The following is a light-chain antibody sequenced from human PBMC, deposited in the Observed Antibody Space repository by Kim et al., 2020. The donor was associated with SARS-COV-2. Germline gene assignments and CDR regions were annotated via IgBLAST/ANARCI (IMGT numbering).Light chain of an antibody. V-gene: IGKV1-5*03. J-gene: IGKJ2*01. Sequence: LSASVVDRVTITGRASQTITSSLAWFQQNPGKAPKLLIYKVSTLQGGVPTRFSGSGSGTEFTLTISSLQPDDFATYYCQQYTIFSTFGQGTKLEI. CDR1: QTITSS. CDR3: QQYTIFST. CDR2: KVS.